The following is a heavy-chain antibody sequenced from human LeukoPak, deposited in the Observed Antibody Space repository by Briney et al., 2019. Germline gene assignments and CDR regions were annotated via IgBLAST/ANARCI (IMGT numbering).Heavy chain of an antibody. D-gene: IGHD6-13*01. V-gene: IGHV4-59*01. CDR2: LYYSGST. Sequence: SETLSLTCTVSGGSISSYYWSWIRQPPGKGLEGIGYLYYSGSTNYNPSLKSRVTISVDTSKNQFSLKLSSVTAADTAVYYCARDLAAAGFDYWGQGTLVTVSS. CDR3: ARDLAAAGFDY. CDR1: GGSISSYY. J-gene: IGHJ4*02.